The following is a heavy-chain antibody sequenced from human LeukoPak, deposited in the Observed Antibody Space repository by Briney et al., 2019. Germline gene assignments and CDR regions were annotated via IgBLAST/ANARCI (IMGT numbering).Heavy chain of an antibody. Sequence: SETLSLTCAVSGGSISSGGYSWSWIRQPPGKGLEWIGYIYHSGSTYYNPSLKSRVTISVDRSKNQFSLKLSSVTAADTAVYYCARVGEAVAGPEYYFDYWGQGTLVTVSS. V-gene: IGHV4-30-2*01. CDR2: IYHSGST. J-gene: IGHJ4*02. CDR3: ARVGEAVAGPEYYFDY. CDR1: GGSISSGGYS. D-gene: IGHD6-19*01.